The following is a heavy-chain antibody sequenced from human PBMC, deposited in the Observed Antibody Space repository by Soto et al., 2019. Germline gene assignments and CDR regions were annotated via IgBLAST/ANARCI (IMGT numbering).Heavy chain of an antibody. CDR3: AKSQSPMVRGVIEAFDY. CDR2: INWNGGTT. CDR1: GFTFDDYG. J-gene: IGHJ4*02. Sequence: EVQLVESGGGVVRPGGSLRLSCVASGFTFDDYGMSWVRQVPGKGLEWVSGINWNGGTTHYADSVKGRFTITRDNAKNSLYLQMNSVRAEDTALYYCAKSQSPMVRGVIEAFDYWGQGTLVTVSS. V-gene: IGHV3-20*04. D-gene: IGHD3-10*01.